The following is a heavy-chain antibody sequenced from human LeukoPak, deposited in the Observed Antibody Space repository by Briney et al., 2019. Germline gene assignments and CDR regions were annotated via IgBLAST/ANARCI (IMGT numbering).Heavy chain of an antibody. V-gene: IGHV1-69*05. CDR3: ARGYYDSSGTDY. CDR1: GGTFSSYA. CDR2: IIPIFGTA. Sequence: SVKVSFKASGGTFSSYAISWVRQAPGQGLEWMGRIIPIFGTANYAQKFQGRVTITTDESTSTAYMELSSLRSEDTAVYYCARGYYDSSGTDYWGQGTLVTVSS. J-gene: IGHJ4*02. D-gene: IGHD3-22*01.